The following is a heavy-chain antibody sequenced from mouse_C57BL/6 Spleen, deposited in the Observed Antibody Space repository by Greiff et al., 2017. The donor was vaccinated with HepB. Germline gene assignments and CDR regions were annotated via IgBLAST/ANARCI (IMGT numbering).Heavy chain of an antibody. J-gene: IGHJ2*01. CDR2: ISDGGSYT. D-gene: IGHD2-5*01. V-gene: IGHV5-4*01. Sequence: DVHLVESGGGLVKPGGSLKLSCAASGFTFSSYAMSWVRQTPEKRLEWVATISDGGSYTYYPDNVKGRFTISRDNAKNNLYLQMSHLKSEDTAMYYCARSDYSKGFDYWGQGTTLTVSS. CDR1: GFTFSSYA. CDR3: ARSDYSKGFDY.